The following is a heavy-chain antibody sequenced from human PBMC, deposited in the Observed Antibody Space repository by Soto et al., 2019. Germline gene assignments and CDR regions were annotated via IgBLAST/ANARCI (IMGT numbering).Heavy chain of an antibody. V-gene: IGHV3-30*18. Sequence: VGSLRLSCAASGFTFSSYGMHWVRQAPGKGLEWVAVISYDGSNKYYADSVKGRFTISRDNSKNTLYLQMNSLRAEDTAVYYCAKGPSVLRYFDWLPNYYYYYYMDVWGKGTTVTVSS. D-gene: IGHD3-9*01. CDR2: ISYDGSNK. J-gene: IGHJ6*03. CDR1: GFTFSSYG. CDR3: AKGPSVLRYFDWLPNYYYYYYMDV.